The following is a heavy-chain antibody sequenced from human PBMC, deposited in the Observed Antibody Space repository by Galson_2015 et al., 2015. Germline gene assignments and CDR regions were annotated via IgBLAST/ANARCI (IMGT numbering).Heavy chain of an antibody. V-gene: IGHV2-5*02. J-gene: IGHJ5*02. CDR2: IYWDDDK. CDR3: AHARDYDYGSGSYSNWFDP. D-gene: IGHD3-10*01. Sequence: QPPGKALEWLALIYWDDDKRYSPSLKSRLTITKDTSKNQVVLTMTNMDPVDTATYYCAHARDYDYGSGSYSNWFDPWGQGTLVTVSS.